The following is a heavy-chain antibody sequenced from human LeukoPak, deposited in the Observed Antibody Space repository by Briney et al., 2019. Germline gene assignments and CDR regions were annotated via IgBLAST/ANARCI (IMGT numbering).Heavy chain of an antibody. CDR3: ARCSQSSGWYVH. D-gene: IGHD6-19*01. CDR1: GGSISSYY. V-gene: IGHV4-59*08. Sequence: SETLSLTCTVSGGSISSYYWSWIRQPPGKGLEWIGYIYYSGSTNYNPSLKSRVTISVDTSKNQFSLKLSSVTAADTAVYYCARCSQSSGWYVHWGQGTLVTVSS. CDR2: IYYSGST. J-gene: IGHJ4*02.